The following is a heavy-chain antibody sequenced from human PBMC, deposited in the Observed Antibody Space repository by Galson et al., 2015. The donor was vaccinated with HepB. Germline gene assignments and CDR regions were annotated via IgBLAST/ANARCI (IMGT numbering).Heavy chain of an antibody. CDR3: ARRIDS. V-gene: IGHV3-48*01. J-gene: IGHJ4*02. CDR1: GFTFSPYD. Sequence: SLRLSCAASGFTFSPYDMNWVRQAPGKGLEWISFISSSSRTIYYADSVKGRLTISRDNAKNSLYLQMNSLRAEDTAVYYCARRIDSWGQGTLVTVSS. CDR2: ISSSSRTI.